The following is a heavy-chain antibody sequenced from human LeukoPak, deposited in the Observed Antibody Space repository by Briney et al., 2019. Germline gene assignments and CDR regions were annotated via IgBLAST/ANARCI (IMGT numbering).Heavy chain of an antibody. Sequence: SSVKVSCKASGGTFSSYAISWVRQAPGQGLEWMGGIIPIFGTANYAQKFQGRVTITADESTSTAYMELSSLRSEDTAVYYCARGQSIYCSSTSCPNSYYYGMDVWGRGTTVTVSS. D-gene: IGHD2-2*01. CDR1: GGTFSSYA. J-gene: IGHJ6*02. CDR2: IIPIFGTA. CDR3: ARGQSIYCSSTSCPNSYYYGMDV. V-gene: IGHV1-69*01.